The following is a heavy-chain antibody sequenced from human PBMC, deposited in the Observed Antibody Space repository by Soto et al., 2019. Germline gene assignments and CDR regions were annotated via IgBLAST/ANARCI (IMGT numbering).Heavy chain of an antibody. D-gene: IGHD5-18*01. CDR3: ARDGGYSSTTYFGMDV. CDR2: ISAYNGKS. V-gene: IGHV1-18*01. CDR1: GYTFSSLG. J-gene: IGHJ6*02. Sequence: QVQLVQSGAETKKPGASVKIYCKASGYTFSSLGISWVRQAPGQGLEWMGWISAYNGKSKYAQKLQGRVTMTTDTSTSTAYMEVRSLRSDATAVYFCARDGGYSSTTYFGMDVWGQGTTVSVS.